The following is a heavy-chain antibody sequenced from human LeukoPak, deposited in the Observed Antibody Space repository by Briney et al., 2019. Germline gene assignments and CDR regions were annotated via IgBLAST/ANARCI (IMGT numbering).Heavy chain of an antibody. D-gene: IGHD3-3*01. CDR3: ARGHHRSCYDFWSGYCVYMDV. J-gene: IGHJ6*03. V-gene: IGHV1-2*02. CDR2: INPNSGGT. Sequence: ASVKVSCKASGYTFTGYYMHWVRQAPGQGLEWMGWINPNSGGTNYAQKFQGRVTMTRDTSISTAYMELSRLRSDDTAVYYCARGHHRSCYDFWSGYCVYMDVWGKGTTVTVSS. CDR1: GYTFTGYY.